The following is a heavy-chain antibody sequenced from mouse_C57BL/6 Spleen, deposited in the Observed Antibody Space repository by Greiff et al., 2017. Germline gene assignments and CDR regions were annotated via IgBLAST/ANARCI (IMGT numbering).Heavy chain of an antibody. CDR3: SELGQRFAY. CDR1: GYTFTSYG. D-gene: IGHD4-1*01. V-gene: IGHV1-81*01. Sequence: VQLVESGAELARPGASVKLSCEASGYTFTSYGISWVKQRTGQGLEWIGEIYPRSGNTYYNEKFKGKATLTADKSSSTAYMELRSLTSEDSAVYFCSELGQRFAYWGQGTLVTVSA. CDR2: IYPRSGNT. J-gene: IGHJ3*01.